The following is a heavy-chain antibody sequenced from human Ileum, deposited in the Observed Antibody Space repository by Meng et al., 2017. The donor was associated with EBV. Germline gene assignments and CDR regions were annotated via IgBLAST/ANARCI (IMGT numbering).Heavy chain of an antibody. CDR1: GFTFSNYA. V-gene: IGHV3-23*04. CDR3: AKDGGSGGRGRPLDY. D-gene: IGHD3-10*01. Sequence: EVQLVESGGGLVQPGGSLRLSCAASGFTFSNYAMNWVRQAPGKGLEWVSVISGSDGSTYYADSVKGRFTISRDNFKNTLYLQMNSLRADDTAVYYCAKDGGSGGRGRPLDYWGQGTLVTVSS. CDR2: ISGSDGST. J-gene: IGHJ4*02.